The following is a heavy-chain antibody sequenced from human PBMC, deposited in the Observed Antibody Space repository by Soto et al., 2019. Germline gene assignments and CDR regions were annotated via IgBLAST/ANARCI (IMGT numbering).Heavy chain of an antibody. CDR1: GYTLTELS. J-gene: IGHJ1*01. CDR2: FDPEDGET. D-gene: IGHD1-20*01. CDR3: ATWSGIINGEYFQH. Sequence: ASVKVSCKVSGYTLTELSMHWVLQAPGKGLEWMGGFDPEDGETIYAQKFQGRVTMTEDTSTDTAYMELSSLRSEDTAVYYCATWSGIINGEYFQHWGQGTLVTVSS. V-gene: IGHV1-24*01.